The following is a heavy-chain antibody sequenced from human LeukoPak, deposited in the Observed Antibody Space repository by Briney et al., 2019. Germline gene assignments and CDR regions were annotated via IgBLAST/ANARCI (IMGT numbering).Heavy chain of an antibody. CDR1: GGSISSYY. CDR2: IYYSGST. Sequence: PSETLSLTCTVSGGSISSYYWSWIRQPPGKGLEWIGYIYYSGSTNYHPSLKSRVTISVDTSKNQFSLKLSSVTAADTAVYYCARDQDSSGYYYGFDPWGQGTLVTVSS. CDR3: ARDQDSSGYYYGFDP. V-gene: IGHV4-59*01. D-gene: IGHD3-22*01. J-gene: IGHJ5*02.